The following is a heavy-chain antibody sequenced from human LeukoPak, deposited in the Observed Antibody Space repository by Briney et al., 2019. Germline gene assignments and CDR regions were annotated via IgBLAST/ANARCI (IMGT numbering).Heavy chain of an antibody. D-gene: IGHD2-15*01. CDR2: FSGGGDS. Sequence: PGGSLRLSCAASGVTLSTYAMSWARQAPGKGLEWVSAFSGGGDSFYADSVRGRFSISADKSKDILYLQMNSLRVEDTAVYYCGKEVERHFDLRYWGQGTPVTVSS. CDR3: GKEVERHFDLRY. J-gene: IGHJ4*02. V-gene: IGHV3-23*01. CDR1: GVTLSTYA.